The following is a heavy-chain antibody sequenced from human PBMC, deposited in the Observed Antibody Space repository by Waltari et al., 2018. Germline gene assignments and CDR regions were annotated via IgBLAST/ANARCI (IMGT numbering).Heavy chain of an antibody. CDR2: IYPGDSYT. CDR1: GYSFTSYW. J-gene: IGHJ3*02. D-gene: IGHD3-3*01. V-gene: IGHV5-51*01. Sequence: EVQLVQSGAEVKKPGESLKISCKGSGYSFTSYWIGWVRQMPGKGLEWMGIIYPGDSYTRYSPSFQGQVTISADKSISTAYLQWSSLKASDTAMYYCARPRYDFWSGYYAFDIWGQGTMVTVSS. CDR3: ARPRYDFWSGYYAFDI.